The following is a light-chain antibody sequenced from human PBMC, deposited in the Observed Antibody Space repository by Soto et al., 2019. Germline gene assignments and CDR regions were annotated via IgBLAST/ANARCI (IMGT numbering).Light chain of an antibody. CDR1: SSNIGAGYD. CDR3: QSLDISLSGNYV. CDR2: GNS. V-gene: IGLV1-40*01. Sequence: QSVLSQPPSVSGAPGQRVTISCTGSSSNIGAGYDVHWYQQLPGTAPKLLIFGNSNRPSGVPDRFSASKSGASASLAITGLQAEDEADYYCQSLDISLSGNYVFGTGTKLTVL. J-gene: IGLJ1*01.